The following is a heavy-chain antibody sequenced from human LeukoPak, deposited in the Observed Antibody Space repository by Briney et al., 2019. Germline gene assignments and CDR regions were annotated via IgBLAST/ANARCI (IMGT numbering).Heavy chain of an antibody. CDR2: TIPILGIA. CDR3: ARGGGADYALDY. J-gene: IGHJ4*02. D-gene: IGHD3-16*01. CDR1: GYTFTSYD. V-gene: IGHV1-69*04. Sequence: SVKVSCKASGYTFTSYDINWVRQATGQGLEWMGRTIPILGIANYAQKFQGRVTITADKSTSTAYMELSSLRSEDTAVYYCARGGGADYALDYWGQGTLVTVSS.